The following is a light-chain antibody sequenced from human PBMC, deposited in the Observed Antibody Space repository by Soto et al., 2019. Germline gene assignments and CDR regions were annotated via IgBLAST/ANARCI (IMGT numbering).Light chain of an antibody. V-gene: IGKV3-15*01. CDR3: QQYNNWPIT. CDR1: QSVSSN. Sequence: EIVMTQSPATLSVSPGAGVTLSCRASQSVSSNLAWYQQRHGQAPRLLIYGASTRATGIPARFSVSVSGTELTITISSLQSEDGEVYDGQQYNNWPITFGQGTRLEIK. CDR2: GAS. J-gene: IGKJ5*01.